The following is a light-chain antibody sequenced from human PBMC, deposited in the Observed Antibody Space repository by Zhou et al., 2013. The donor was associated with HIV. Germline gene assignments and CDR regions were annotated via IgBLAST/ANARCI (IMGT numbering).Light chain of an antibody. Sequence: DIQVTQSPSSVSASVGDRVTVTCRTTLGISNSLAWYRQTPGKAPQLLIFAASRLHSGVPSRFSGSGSGTDFTLTISSLQPEDFAIYYCQQSHSSPYTFGLGTRL. CDR1: LGISNS. CDR2: AAS. J-gene: IGKJ2*01. V-gene: IGKV1-12*01. CDR3: QQSHSSPYT.